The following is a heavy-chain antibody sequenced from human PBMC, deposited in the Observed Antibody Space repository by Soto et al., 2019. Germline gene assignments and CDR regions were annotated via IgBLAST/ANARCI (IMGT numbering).Heavy chain of an antibody. CDR2: IKQDGSEE. J-gene: IGHJ6*02. Sequence: EVQLVESGGGLVQPGGSLRLSCVDSGFTFSSYWMSWVRQAPVKGLEWVGNIKQDGSEENYVDSLKGRFTISRDNVKNSMYLQMNSLRAEDTAVYYCARIAATGRGWDVWCQGTTVVVSS. CDR3: ARIAATGRGWDV. CDR1: GFTFSSYW. D-gene: IGHD6-13*01. V-gene: IGHV3-7*01.